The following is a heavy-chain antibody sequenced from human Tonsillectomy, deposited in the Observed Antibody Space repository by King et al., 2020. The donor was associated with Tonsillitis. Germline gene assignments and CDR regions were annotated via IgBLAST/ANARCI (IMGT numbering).Heavy chain of an antibody. CDR3: AGSGYDDAFDI. CDR2: VSYDGTNK. J-gene: IGHJ3*02. CDR1: GFSISNYA. V-gene: IGHV3-30*01. D-gene: IGHD5-12*01. Sequence: VQLVKSGGGVVQPGRSLRLSCVASGFSISNYAMHWVRQAPGKGLEWVALVSYDGTNKYYADSVKGRLTISRDNSKNTLYLQINSLRPDDTSVYYCAGSGYDDAFDIWGQGTMVTVSS.